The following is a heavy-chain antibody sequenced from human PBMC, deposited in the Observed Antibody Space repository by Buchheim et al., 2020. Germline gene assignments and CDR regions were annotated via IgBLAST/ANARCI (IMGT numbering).Heavy chain of an antibody. CDR1: GYSFTDYW. Sequence: EVQLVQSGAEVKKPGESLKISCKGSGYSFTDYWIGWVRQMPGKGLEWMGMIYPRDSDMRYSPSFQGQVTISADKPLSSAYPQWSSLKASDTTMYYCVRGSGYCSSTRCYLFDYWGQGTL. CDR2: IYPRDSDM. D-gene: IGHD2-2*01. CDR3: VRGSGYCSSTRCYLFDY. V-gene: IGHV5-51*01. J-gene: IGHJ4*02.